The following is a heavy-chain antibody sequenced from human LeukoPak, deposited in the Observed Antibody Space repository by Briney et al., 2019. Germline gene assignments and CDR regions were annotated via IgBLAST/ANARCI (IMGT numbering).Heavy chain of an antibody. V-gene: IGHV3-30*04. D-gene: IGHD4-11*01. CDR1: GFTFSSYA. CDR3: ASGRLTTETAYTYFDY. CDR2: ISYDGSNK. J-gene: IGHJ4*02. Sequence: GGSLRLSCAASGFTFSSYAMHWVRQAPGKGLEWVAVISYDGSNKYYADSVKGRFTISRDNSKNTLYLQMNSLRAEDTAVYYCASGRLTTETAYTYFDYWGQGTLVTVSS.